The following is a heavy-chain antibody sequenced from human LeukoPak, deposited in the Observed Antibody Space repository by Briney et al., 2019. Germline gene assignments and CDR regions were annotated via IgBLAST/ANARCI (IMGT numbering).Heavy chain of an antibody. V-gene: IGHV3-48*03. CDR1: GFPLSNYE. CDR3: ARMWTTVTDAFDF. D-gene: IGHD4-17*01. Sequence: GRSLSPACAASGFPLSNYETKWVRRPTGTGLDWGSYISSSGGNIYYAASVRGPLTITRDNAKNSLYLQVNSLRVEDTAVYYCARMWTTVTDAFDFWGQGTMVTVSS. CDR2: ISSSGGNI. J-gene: IGHJ3*01.